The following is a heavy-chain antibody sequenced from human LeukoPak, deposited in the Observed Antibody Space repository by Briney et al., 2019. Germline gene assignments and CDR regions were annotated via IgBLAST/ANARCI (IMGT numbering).Heavy chain of an antibody. CDR1: GGSISSSSYY. V-gene: IGHV4-39*01. J-gene: IGHJ4*02. Sequence: PSETLSLTCTVSGGSISSSSYYWGWIRQSPGKGLEWIGSIYYSGSTYFNPCLKSRVTISVDTSKSQFSLKLSSVTAADTAVYYCARSLAGSAKVDYWGQGTLVAVSS. CDR3: ARSLAGSAKVDY. D-gene: IGHD6-19*01. CDR2: IYYSGST.